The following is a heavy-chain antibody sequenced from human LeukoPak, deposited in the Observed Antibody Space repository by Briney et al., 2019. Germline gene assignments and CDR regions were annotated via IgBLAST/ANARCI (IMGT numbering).Heavy chain of an antibody. J-gene: IGHJ4*02. CDR3: ARWQFILVDDSSGYYSH. CDR1: GGSISSYY. D-gene: IGHD3-22*01. Sequence: KPSETLSLTCTVSGGSISSYYWSWIRQPPGKGLEWIGEINHSGSTNYNPSLKSRVTISVDTSKNQFSLKLSSVTAADTAVYYCARWQFILVDDSSGYYSHWGQGTLVTVSS. CDR2: INHSGST. V-gene: IGHV4-34*01.